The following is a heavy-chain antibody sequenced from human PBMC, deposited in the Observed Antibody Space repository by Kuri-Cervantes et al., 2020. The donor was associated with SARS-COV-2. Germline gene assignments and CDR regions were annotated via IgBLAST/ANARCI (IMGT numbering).Heavy chain of an antibody. D-gene: IGHD3-22*01. Sequence: SETLSLTCTVPGVPVTGGSYSWAWIRQPAGKGLEWIGDMNTSGSANYNPSLRSRFTISVDTSKNQFSLKLTSVTAADTAVYYCASALAYYSDSSGFTYYFDYWGQGTQVTVSS. V-gene: IGHV4-61*09. J-gene: IGHJ4*02. CDR3: ASALAYYSDSSGFTYYFDY. CDR1: GVPVTGGSYS. CDR2: MNTSGSA.